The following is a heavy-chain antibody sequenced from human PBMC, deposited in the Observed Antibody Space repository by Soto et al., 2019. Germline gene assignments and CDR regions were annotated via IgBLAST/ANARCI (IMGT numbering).Heavy chain of an antibody. J-gene: IGHJ5*02. CDR1: GGSISSSSYY. CDR2: ISYSGST. Sequence: QLQLQESGPGLVKPSETLSLTCTVSGGSISSSSYYWGWIRQPPGKGLEWIGSISYSGSTYYNPSLKRRVTMSVDTSKNQFSLKLTSVTAADSAVYYCARRRYSIGWSTNWFDPWGQGTLVTVSS. D-gene: IGHD6-19*01. V-gene: IGHV4-39*01. CDR3: ARRRYSIGWSTNWFDP.